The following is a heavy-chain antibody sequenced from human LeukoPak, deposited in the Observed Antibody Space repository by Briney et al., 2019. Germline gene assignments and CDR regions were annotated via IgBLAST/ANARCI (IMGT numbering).Heavy chain of an antibody. J-gene: IGHJ1*01. CDR3: ARESTAGYNSSWYGFRN. D-gene: IGHD6-13*01. CDR2: INGDGSST. CDR1: GFTFSDYW. Sequence: GGSLRLSCAASGFTFSDYWMHWVRQAPGKGLVWVARINGDGSSTTYVESVRGRFTISRDNAKNSLFLQMGSLRVEDTAVYYCARESTAGYNSSWYGFRNWGQGTLVSVSS. V-gene: IGHV3-74*01.